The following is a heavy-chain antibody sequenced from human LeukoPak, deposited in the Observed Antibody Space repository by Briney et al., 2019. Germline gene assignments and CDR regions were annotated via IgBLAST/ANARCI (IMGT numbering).Heavy chain of an antibody. V-gene: IGHV4-34*01. CDR2: INHSGST. J-gene: IGHJ4*02. CDR1: GGSFSGYY. CDR3: ERLTKRGYSYGTSNPFDY. D-gene: IGHD5-18*01. Sequence: SETLSLTCAVYGGSFSGYYWSWIRQPPGKGLEWIGEINHSGSTNYNPSLKSRVTISVDTSKNQFSLKLSSVTAADTAVYYCERLTKRGYSYGTSNPFDYWGQGNLVTVSS.